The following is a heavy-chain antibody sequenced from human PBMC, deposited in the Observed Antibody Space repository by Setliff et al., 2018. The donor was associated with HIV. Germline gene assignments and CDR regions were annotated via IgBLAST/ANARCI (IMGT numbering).Heavy chain of an antibody. CDR3: ARDGYSYGFFDY. D-gene: IGHD5-18*01. CDR2: ISSRSTYI. Sequence: GGSLRLSCAASAFTFRRYSMNWVRQAPGKGLEWVSSISSRSTYIYYAESVKGRFAISRDDAKNTLFLQMSSLRPEDTAVYYCARDGYSYGFFDYWGQGTLVTVSS. J-gene: IGHJ4*02. V-gene: IGHV3-21*01. CDR1: AFTFRRYS.